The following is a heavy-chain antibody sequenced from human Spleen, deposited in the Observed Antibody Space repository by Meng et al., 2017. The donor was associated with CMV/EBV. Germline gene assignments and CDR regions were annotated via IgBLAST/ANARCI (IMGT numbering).Heavy chain of an antibody. J-gene: IGHJ4*02. CDR1: GFSLTTSGVG. CDR3: AHSLYSNVLFDF. D-gene: IGHD4-11*01. Sequence: QITLKESGPTLVKPPETLTLTCTFSGFSLTTSGVGVGWMRQPPGKALEWLALIFWDNDRRYSPALKSRLTITKDTSKNQVVLTVTNMDPVDTATYYCAHSLYSNVLFDFWGQGTLVTVSS. CDR2: IFWDNDR. V-gene: IGHV2-5*02.